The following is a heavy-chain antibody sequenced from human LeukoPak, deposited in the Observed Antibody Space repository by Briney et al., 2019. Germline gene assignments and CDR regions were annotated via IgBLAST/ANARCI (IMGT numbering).Heavy chain of an antibody. CDR1: GYTFTSYG. V-gene: IGHV1-69*06. Sequence: SVKVSCKASGYTFTSYGISWVRQAPGQGLEWMGGIIPIFGTANYAQKFQGRVTITADKSTSTAYMELSSLRSEDTAVYYCARVWRFGELSLDYWGQGTLVTVSS. D-gene: IGHD3-10*01. CDR2: IIPIFGTA. CDR3: ARVWRFGELSLDY. J-gene: IGHJ4*02.